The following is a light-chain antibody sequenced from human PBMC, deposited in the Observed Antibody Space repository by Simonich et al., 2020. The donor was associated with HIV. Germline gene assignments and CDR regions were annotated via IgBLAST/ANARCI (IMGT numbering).Light chain of an antibody. V-gene: IGKV4-1*01. Sequence: DIVMTQSPDSLAVSLGERATINCKSSQSVLYNSYNKNYLAWYQQKPRKPPKLLIYWASTRASGVPDRFRGSGSGTDFTLTISSLQAEDVAVYYCQQYYTTPRTFGQGTKVEIK. CDR3: QQYYTTPRT. CDR1: QSVLYNSYNKNY. J-gene: IGKJ1*01. CDR2: WAS.